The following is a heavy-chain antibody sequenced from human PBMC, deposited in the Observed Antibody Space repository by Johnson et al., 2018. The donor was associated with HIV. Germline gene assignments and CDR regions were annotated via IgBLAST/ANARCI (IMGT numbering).Heavy chain of an antibody. J-gene: IGHJ3*02. V-gene: IGHV3-33*01. CDR2: IWYDGSNK. CDR3: ARCMITFGGVGGAFDI. CDR1: GFTFSDYG. Sequence: QVQLVESGGGLVKPGGSLRLSCAASGFTFSDYGIHWVRQAQGKGLEWVAVIWYDGSNKYYADSVTGRFTISRDNSKNTLYLQMNSLRAEDTAVYYCARCMITFGGVGGAFDIWGQGTMVTVSS. D-gene: IGHD3-16*01.